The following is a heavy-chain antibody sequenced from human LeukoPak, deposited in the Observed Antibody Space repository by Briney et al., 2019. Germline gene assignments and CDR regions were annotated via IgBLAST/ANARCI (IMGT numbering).Heavy chain of an antibody. V-gene: IGHV1-2*06. J-gene: IGHJ4*01. CDR1: GYTLTVYY. CDR3: AREGSGYTYGRGSYFDY. CDR2: INPNSGDT. Sequence: ASVKVSCTASGYTLTVYYIHWVRQAPGQGLEWMGQINPNSGDTNFAQKFQGRVTMTRDTSISTAYMDLSGLRPDDTAVYYCAREGSGYTYGRGSYFDYWGHGILVTVSS. D-gene: IGHD5-18*01.